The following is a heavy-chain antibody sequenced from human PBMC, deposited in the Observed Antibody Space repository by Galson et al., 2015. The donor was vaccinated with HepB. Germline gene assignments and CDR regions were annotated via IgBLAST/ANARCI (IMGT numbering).Heavy chain of an antibody. CDR3: ARGEGSGSYYTTYFDY. CDR1: GFTVSSNY. CDR2: IYSGGTT. V-gene: IGHV3-66*01. J-gene: IGHJ4*02. Sequence: SLRLSCAASGFTVSSNYMSWVRQAPGKGLEWVALIYSGGTTFYADSVKGRFTISRDNSKNTLFLQMNSLRAADTAVYYCARGEGSGSYYTTYFDYWGQGTLVTVSS. D-gene: IGHD3-10*01.